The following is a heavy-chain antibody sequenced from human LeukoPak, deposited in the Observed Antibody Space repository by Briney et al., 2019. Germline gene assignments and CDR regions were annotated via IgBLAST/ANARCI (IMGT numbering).Heavy chain of an antibody. CDR3: ARDPFHLLILFDL. CDR1: GFTFSSYS. CDR2: ISSSSSYI. J-gene: IGHJ4*02. Sequence: GGSLRLSCAASGFTFSSYSMNWVRQAPGKGLEWVSSISSSSSYIYYADSVKGRFTISRDNAKNSLYLQMNSLRAEDTAVYYCARDPFHLLILFDLWGQGSLVTVSS. D-gene: IGHD3-9*01. V-gene: IGHV3-21*01.